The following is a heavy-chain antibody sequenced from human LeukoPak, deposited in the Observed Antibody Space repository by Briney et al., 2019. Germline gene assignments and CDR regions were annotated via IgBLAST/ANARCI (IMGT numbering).Heavy chain of an antibody. Sequence: GGSLRLSCAASGFTFDDYAMHWVRQAPGKGLEWVAVISYDGSNKYYADSVKGRFTISRDNSKNTLYLQMNSLRAEDTAVYYCARTDAYYYYGMDVWGQGTTVTVSS. J-gene: IGHJ6*02. V-gene: IGHV3-30-3*01. CDR3: ARTDAYYYYGMDV. CDR2: ISYDGSNK. CDR1: GFTFDDYA.